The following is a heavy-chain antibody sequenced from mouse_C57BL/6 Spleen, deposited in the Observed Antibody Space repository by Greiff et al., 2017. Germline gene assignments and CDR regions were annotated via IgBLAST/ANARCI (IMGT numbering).Heavy chain of an antibody. V-gene: IGHV3-6*01. CDR2: ISYDGSN. CDR3: ARDRITTAKGYFDY. D-gene: IGHD1-1*01. CDR1: GYSITSGYY. J-gene: IGHJ2*01. Sequence: EVQLQESGPGLVKPSQSLSLTCSVTGYSITSGYYWNWIRQFPGNKLEWMGYISYDGSNNYNPSLKNRISITRDTSKNQFFLKLNSVTTEDTATYYCARDRITTAKGYFDYWGQGTTLTVSS.